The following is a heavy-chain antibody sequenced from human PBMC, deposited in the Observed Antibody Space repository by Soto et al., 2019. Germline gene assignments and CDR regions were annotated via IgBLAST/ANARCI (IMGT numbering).Heavy chain of an antibody. CDR2: ISSSGGDI. J-gene: IGHJ4*02. D-gene: IGHD5-18*01. Sequence: EDQLVESGGGLVRPGGSLRLSCAASGFSFSSDSMNWVRQAPGKGLEWVSSISSSGGDIHYADSVKGRFTISRDNAGNSLYLQMNSLRAEDTAVYYCAGGGYYYGDCFDYWGQGTLVTVSS. CDR1: GFSFSSDS. V-gene: IGHV3-21*01. CDR3: AGGGYYYGDCFDY.